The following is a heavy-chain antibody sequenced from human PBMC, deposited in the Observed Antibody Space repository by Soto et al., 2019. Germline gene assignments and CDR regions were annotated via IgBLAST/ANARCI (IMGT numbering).Heavy chain of an antibody. J-gene: IGHJ2*01. V-gene: IGHV1-8*01. Sequence: GGSVKVSCKASGYTFTSYDINWVRQATGQGLEWMGWMNPNSGNTGYAQKFQGRVTMTRNTSISTAYMELSSLRSEDTAVYYCARAQTGSYGDYAGGLRSRWYFDLWGRGTLVTVSS. CDR1: GYTFTSYD. CDR2: MNPNSGNT. CDR3: ARAQTGSYGDYAGGLRSRWYFDL. D-gene: IGHD4-17*01.